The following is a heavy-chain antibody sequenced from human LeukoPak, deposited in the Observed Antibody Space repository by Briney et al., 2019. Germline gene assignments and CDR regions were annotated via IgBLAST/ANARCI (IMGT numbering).Heavy chain of an antibody. D-gene: IGHD3-10*01. CDR1: GYTFTGYY. J-gene: IGHJ4*02. CDR2: INPNSGGT. CDR3: ARDVEYYGSGSYFPH. V-gene: IGHV1-2*02. Sequence: ASVKVSCKASGYTFTGYYMHWVRQAPGQGLEWMGWINPNSGGTNYAQKFQGRVTMTRDTSISTAYMELSRLRSDDTAVYYCARDVEYYGSGSYFPHWGQGTLVTVSS.